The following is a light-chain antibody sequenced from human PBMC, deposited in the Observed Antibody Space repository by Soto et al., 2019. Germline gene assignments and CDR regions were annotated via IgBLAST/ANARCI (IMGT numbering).Light chain of an antibody. CDR2: GTS. J-gene: IGKJ1*01. Sequence: DIVLAQSPGTLSLSPGERATLSCRASQSVSSKYLAWYQQKPGQPPRVLIYGTSIRATGIPERFSGGGSGTDFTLTITRLESEDFAVYYCQQYGGSLLTFGQGTKVDIK. CDR3: QQYGGSLLT. CDR1: QSVSSKY. V-gene: IGKV3-20*01.